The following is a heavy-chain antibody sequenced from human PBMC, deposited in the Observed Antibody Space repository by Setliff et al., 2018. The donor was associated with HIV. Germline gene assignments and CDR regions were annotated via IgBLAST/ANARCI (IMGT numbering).Heavy chain of an antibody. Sequence: ASVKVSCKASGYSFTNYDIYWVRQAAGQGLEWMGWMNPNSGNTGYAQKFQGRVTMTRDTSINTAYMELRSLRSDDTAVYYCARGADYLGIPSYYYYYMDVWGKGTTVTSP. V-gene: IGHV1-8*02. CDR1: GYSFTNYD. D-gene: IGHD7-27*01. J-gene: IGHJ6*03. CDR3: ARGADYLGIPSYYYYYMDV. CDR2: MNPNSGNT.